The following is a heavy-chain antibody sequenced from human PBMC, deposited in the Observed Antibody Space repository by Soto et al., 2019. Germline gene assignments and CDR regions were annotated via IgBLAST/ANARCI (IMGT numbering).Heavy chain of an antibody. CDR2: IIPLFGTP. CDR1: GANFSKYS. J-gene: IGHJ6*02. Sequence: QVQLVQSGAEVKKPGSSVTVSCKASGANFSKYSFSWVRQAPGQGLEWMGGIIPLFGTPDYAQKFQDRVTISADESTTTVYMELSSLRDEDTGVYYCARAWPGGTMIVVESENFGMDVWGQGTAVTVSS. CDR3: ARAWPGGTMIVVESENFGMDV. V-gene: IGHV1-69*01. D-gene: IGHD3-22*01.